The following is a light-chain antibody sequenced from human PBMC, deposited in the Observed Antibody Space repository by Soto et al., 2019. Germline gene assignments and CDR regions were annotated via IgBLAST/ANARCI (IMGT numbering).Light chain of an antibody. V-gene: IGKV4-1*01. CDR3: QQYYSTPLT. CDR2: WAS. Sequence: DIVMTQSPDSLAVSLGERATINCKSSQSVFYSSNNKNSLAWYQQKPGQPPKLPIYWASTRESGVPDRFSGSGSGTDFTLTISSLQAEDVAFYYCQQYYSTPLTFGGGTKVETK. J-gene: IGKJ4*01. CDR1: QSVFYSSNNKNS.